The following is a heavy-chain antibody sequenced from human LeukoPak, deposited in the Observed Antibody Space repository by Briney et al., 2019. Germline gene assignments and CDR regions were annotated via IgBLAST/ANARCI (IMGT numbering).Heavy chain of an antibody. CDR3: ARDQTGSEGIIDY. CDR2: IYYSGST. D-gene: IGHD3-10*01. V-gene: IGHV4-59*01. CDR1: GGSISSYY. Sequence: PSETLSLTCTVSGGSISSYYWSWIRQPPGKGQEWIGYIYYSGSTNYNPSLKSRVTISVDTSKNQFSLKLSSVTAADTAVYYCARDQTGSEGIIDYWGQGTLVTASS. J-gene: IGHJ4*02.